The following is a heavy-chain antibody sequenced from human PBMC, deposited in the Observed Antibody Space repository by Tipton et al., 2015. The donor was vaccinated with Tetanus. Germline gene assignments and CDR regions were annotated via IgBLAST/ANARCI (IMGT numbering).Heavy chain of an antibody. Sequence: TLSLTCTVSGGSISSYYWSWIRQPPGKGLEWIGYIYYSGSTNYNPSLKSRVTISVDTSKNQFSLKLSSVTAADTAVYYCARDSAVVTPWGAFDIWGQGTMVTVSS. D-gene: IGHD4-23*01. CDR2: IYYSGST. V-gene: IGHV4-59*01. CDR3: ARDSAVVTPWGAFDI. J-gene: IGHJ3*02. CDR1: GGSISSYY.